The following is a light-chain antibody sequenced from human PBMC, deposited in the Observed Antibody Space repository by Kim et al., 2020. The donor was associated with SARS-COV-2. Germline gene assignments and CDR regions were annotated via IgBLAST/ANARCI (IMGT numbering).Light chain of an antibody. J-gene: IGLJ2*01. CDR1: ALPKQY. CDR2: KDS. CDR3: QSADSSGTYQV. Sequence: SYELTQPPSVSVSPGQTARITCSGDALPKQYAYWYQQKPGQAPVLVIYKDSERPSGIPKRFSGSSSGTTVTLTISGVQAEDEADYYCQSADSSGTYQVFG. V-gene: IGLV3-25*03.